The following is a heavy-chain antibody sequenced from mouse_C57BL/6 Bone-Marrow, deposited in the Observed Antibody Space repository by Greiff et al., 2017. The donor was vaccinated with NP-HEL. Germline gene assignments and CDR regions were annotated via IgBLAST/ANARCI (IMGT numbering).Heavy chain of an antibody. CDR3: AGITTVVAYYAMDY. D-gene: IGHD1-1*01. J-gene: IGHJ4*01. Sequence: EVKLVESGGDLVKPGGSLKLSCAASGFTFSSYGMSWVRQTPDKRLEWVATISSGGSYTYYPDSVKGRFPISRDNAKNTLYLQMSSLKSEDTAMYYCAGITTVVAYYAMDYWGQGTSVTVSS. V-gene: IGHV5-6*01. CDR1: GFTFSSYG. CDR2: ISSGGSYT.